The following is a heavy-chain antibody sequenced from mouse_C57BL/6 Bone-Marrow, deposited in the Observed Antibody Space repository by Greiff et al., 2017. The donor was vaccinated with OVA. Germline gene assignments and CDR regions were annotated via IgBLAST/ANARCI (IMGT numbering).Heavy chain of an antibody. J-gene: IGHJ2*02. CDR3: ARSVYCYYGSAIDY. CDR1: GSAFSSSW. D-gene: IGHD1-1*01. Sequence: QVQLQQSGPELVKPGASVKISCKASGSAFSSSWMNWVKQRPGKGLEWIGRIYPGDGDTNYNGKFKGKATLTAAKSSSPAYMQLSRLASEDSAVYFCARSVYCYYGSAIDYWGQGTSLTVSS. CDR2: IYPGDGDT. V-gene: IGHV1-82*01.